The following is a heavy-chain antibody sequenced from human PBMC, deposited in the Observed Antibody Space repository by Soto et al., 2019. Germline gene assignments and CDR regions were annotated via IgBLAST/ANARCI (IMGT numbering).Heavy chain of an antibody. V-gene: IGHV3-15*07. CDR3: TTGSVEGV. D-gene: IGHD2-15*01. Sequence: EVQLVESGGGLVKPGGSLRLSCAASGFSFSNAWMNWVRQAPGKGLEGVGRIKRKIDGEATDYAAPVKGRFTVLRDDSKSALYLQMNSLKGDDTAVYYCTTGSVEGVWGQGTTVTVS. CDR2: IKRKIDGEAT. J-gene: IGHJ6*02. CDR1: GFSFSNAW.